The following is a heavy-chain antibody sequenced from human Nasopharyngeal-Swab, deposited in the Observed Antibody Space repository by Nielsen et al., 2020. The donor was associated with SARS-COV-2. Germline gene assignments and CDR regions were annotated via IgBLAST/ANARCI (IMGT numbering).Heavy chain of an antibody. CDR3: ARDQWEQRGNWFDP. V-gene: IGHV3-48*04. J-gene: IGHJ5*02. Sequence: WIRQPPGKGLEWVSYISSSSSTIYYADSVKGRFTISRDNAKNSLYLQMNSLRAEDTAVYYCARDQWEQRGNWFDPWGQGTLVTVSS. CDR2: ISSSSSTI. D-gene: IGHD1-26*01.